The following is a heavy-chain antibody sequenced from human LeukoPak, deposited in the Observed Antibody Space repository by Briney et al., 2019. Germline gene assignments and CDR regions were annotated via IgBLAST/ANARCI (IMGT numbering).Heavy chain of an antibody. CDR1: GFTFSSYE. J-gene: IGHJ4*02. CDR3: VLGGKQLARYITPKYYFDY. D-gene: IGHD4-23*01. CDR2: ISSSGSTI. V-gene: IGHV3-48*03. Sequence: GGSLRLSCAASGFTFSSYEMNWVRQAPGKGLEWVSYISSSGSTIYYADSVKGRFTISRDNAENSLYLQMNSLRAEDTAVYYCVLGGKQLARYITPKYYFDYWGQGTLVTVSS.